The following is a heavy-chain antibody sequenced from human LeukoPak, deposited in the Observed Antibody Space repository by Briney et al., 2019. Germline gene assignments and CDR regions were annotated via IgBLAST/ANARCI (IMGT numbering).Heavy chain of an antibody. V-gene: IGHV3-23*01. CDR2: ISGSGGST. J-gene: IGHJ4*02. D-gene: IGHD4-17*01. CDR3: ARDRDYGDYGGYFDY. CDR1: GFTFSSYA. Sequence: GGSLRLSCAASGFTFSSYAMSWVRQAPGKGLEWVSAISGSGGSTYYADSVKGRFTISRDNSKNTLYLQMNSLRAEDTAVYYCARDRDYGDYGGYFDYWGQGTLVTVSS.